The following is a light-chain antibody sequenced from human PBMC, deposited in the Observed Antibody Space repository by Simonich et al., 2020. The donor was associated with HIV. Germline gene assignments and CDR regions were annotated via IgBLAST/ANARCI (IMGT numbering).Light chain of an antibody. Sequence: EIVMTQSPATVSVSPGERATLSCRAGQSVSSDLAWYQQKPGQAPRLLIYGSSTRATDIPARFSGSGSGTDFTLTISSLEPEDFAVYYCQQRSNWLTFGGGTKVEIK. CDR3: QQRSNWLT. CDR1: QSVSSD. CDR2: GSS. J-gene: IGKJ4*01. V-gene: IGKV3-11*01.